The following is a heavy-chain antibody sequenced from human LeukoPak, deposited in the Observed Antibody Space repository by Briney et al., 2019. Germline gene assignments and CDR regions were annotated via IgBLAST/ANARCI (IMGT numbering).Heavy chain of an antibody. V-gene: IGHV3-23*01. CDR1: GFTFSSYA. CDR3: ARGGSPTTVDY. Sequence: GGSLRLSCAASGFTFSSYAMSWVRQAPGKGLEWVSAISGSGGSTYYADSAKGRFTISRDNAKNSLYLQMNSLRAEDTAVYYCARGGSPTTVDYWGQGTLVTVSS. CDR2: ISGSGGST. J-gene: IGHJ4*02. D-gene: IGHD4-11*01.